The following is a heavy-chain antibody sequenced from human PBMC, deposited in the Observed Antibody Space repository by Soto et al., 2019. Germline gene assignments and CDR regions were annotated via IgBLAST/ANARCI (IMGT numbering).Heavy chain of an antibody. D-gene: IGHD2-8*01. CDR3: AKDRLEPGVLMVYAIPYGMDV. J-gene: IGHJ6*02. CDR1: GFTFSSYA. Sequence: EVQLLESGGGLVQPGGSLRLSCAASGFTFSSYAMSWVRQAPGKGLEWVSALSGSGGSTYYADSVKGRFTISRDNSKNTLYLQMNSLRAEDTAVYYCAKDRLEPGVLMVYAIPYGMDVWGQGTTVTVSS. CDR2: LSGSGGST. V-gene: IGHV3-23*01.